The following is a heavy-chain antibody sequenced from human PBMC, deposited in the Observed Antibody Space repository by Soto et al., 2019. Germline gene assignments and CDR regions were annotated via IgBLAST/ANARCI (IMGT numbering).Heavy chain of an antibody. J-gene: IGHJ4*02. D-gene: IGHD5-18*01. CDR3: ARSTAMVVFDY. Sequence: PSETLSLTCTVSGGSSSSYCWSWIRQPPGKGLEWIGFIYYSGSTNYNPSLKSRVTISVDTSKNQFSLKLSSVTAADTAVYYCARSTAMVVFDYWGQGTQVTVSS. CDR1: GGSSSSYC. V-gene: IGHV4-59*01. CDR2: IYYSGST.